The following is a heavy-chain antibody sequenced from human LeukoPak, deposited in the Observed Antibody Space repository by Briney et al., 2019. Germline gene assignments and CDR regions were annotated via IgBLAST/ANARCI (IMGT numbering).Heavy chain of an antibody. V-gene: IGHV1-2*06. CDR1: GYTFTGYY. D-gene: IGHD6-13*01. CDR3: ARELAYSSSWSKGRRFGY. CDR2: INPNSGGT. J-gene: IGHJ4*02. Sequence: ASVKVSCKASGYTFTGYYMHWVRQAPGQGLEWMGRINPNSGGTNYAQKFQGRVTMTRDTSISTAYMELSRLRSDDTAVYYCARELAYSSSWSKGRRFGYWGQGTLVTVSS.